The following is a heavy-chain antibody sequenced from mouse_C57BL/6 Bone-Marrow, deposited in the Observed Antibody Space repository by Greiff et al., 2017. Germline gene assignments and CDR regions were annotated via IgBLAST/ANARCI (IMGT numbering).Heavy chain of an antibody. CDR2: ISYDGSN. D-gene: IGHD1-2*01. V-gene: IGHV3-6*01. Sequence: VQLKESGPGLVKPSQSLSLTCSVTGYSITSGYYWNWIRQFPGNKLEWMGYISYDGSNTANPSLKNRISITRDTSKNQFFLKLKSVTTEDTATYYCAREYYGVDYWGQGTTLTVSS. J-gene: IGHJ2*01. CDR3: AREYYGVDY. CDR1: GYSITSGYY.